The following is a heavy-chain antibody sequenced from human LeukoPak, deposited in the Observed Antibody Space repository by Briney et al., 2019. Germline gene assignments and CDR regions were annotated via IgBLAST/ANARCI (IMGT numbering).Heavy chain of an antibody. CDR1: GFTFSSYA. CDR3: ARDPDTAMVTAEDGDY. D-gene: IGHD5-18*01. CDR2: ISYDGSNK. V-gene: IGHV3-30*04. Sequence: PGGSLRLSCAASGFTFSSYAMHWVRQAPGKGLEWVAVISYDGSNKYYADSVKGRFTISRDNSKNTLYLQMNSLRAEDTAVYYCARDPDTAMVTAEDGDYWGQGTLVTVSS. J-gene: IGHJ4*02.